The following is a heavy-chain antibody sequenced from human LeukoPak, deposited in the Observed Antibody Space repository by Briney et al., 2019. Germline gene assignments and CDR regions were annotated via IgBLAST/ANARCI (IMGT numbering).Heavy chain of an antibody. Sequence: GEFLKISCTASGFTFGDYAMSWFRQAPGKGLEWVGFIRSKAYGGTTEYAASVKGRFTISRDDSKSIAYLQMNSLKTEDTAVYFCTRSLYGDYFFNWGQGTLVTVSS. V-gene: IGHV3-49*03. CDR3: TRSLYGDYFFN. CDR1: GFTFGDYA. J-gene: IGHJ4*02. D-gene: IGHD4-17*01. CDR2: IRSKAYGGTT.